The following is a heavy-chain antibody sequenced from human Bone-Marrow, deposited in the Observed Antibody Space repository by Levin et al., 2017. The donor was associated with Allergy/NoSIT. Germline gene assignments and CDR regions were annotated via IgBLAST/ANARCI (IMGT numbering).Heavy chain of an antibody. V-gene: IGHV1-18*01. CDR2: ISVYNGHT. J-gene: IGHJ4*02. Sequence: ASVKVSCKASGYTFNSFGISWVRQAPGQGLEWMGWISVYNGHTNYARNLQGRVTITTDTSASTAYMELRSLRSDDTAVYYCARQGEWELPRGPINYWGQGTLVTVSS. D-gene: IGHD3-16*01. CDR1: GYTFNSFG. CDR3: ARQGEWELPRGPINY.